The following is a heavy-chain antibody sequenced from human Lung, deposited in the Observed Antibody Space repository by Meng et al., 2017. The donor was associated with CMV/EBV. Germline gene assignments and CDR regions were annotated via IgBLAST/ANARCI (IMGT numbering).Heavy chain of an antibody. V-gene: IGHV3-21*01. Sequence: ESXKISXAASGFTFSSYSMNWVRQAPGKGLEWVSSISSSSYIYYADSVKGRFTISRDNAKNSLYLQMNSLRAEDTAVYYCARDLGNSYGYDYYYYYGMDVWGQGXTVTVSS. J-gene: IGHJ6*02. CDR3: ARDLGNSYGYDYYYYYGMDV. D-gene: IGHD5-18*01. CDR1: GFTFSSYS. CDR2: ISSSSYI.